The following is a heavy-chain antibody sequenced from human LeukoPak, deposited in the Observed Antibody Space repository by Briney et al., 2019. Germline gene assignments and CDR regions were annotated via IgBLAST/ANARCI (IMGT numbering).Heavy chain of an antibody. CDR1: GYSFTSYW. D-gene: IGHD3-22*01. J-gene: IGHJ4*02. CDR2: ISPGDSDT. Sequence: GESLKISCKGSGYSFTSYWIGWVRQMPGKGLEWMGIISPGDSDTRYSPSLQGQVTISADKSISTAYLQWSSLKASDTAMYYCARHPTYYADSSGYSILYYFDYWGQGTLVTVSS. V-gene: IGHV5-51*01. CDR3: ARHPTYYADSSGYSILYYFDY.